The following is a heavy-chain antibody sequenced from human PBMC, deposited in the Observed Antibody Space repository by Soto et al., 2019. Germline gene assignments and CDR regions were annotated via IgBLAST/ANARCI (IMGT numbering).Heavy chain of an antibody. D-gene: IGHD3-10*01. V-gene: IGHV3-23*01. CDR1: GFTFSSYA. J-gene: IGHJ4*02. Sequence: GGSLRLSCAASGFTFSSYAMSWVRPAPGKGLEWVSAISGSGGSTYYADSVKGRFTISRDNSKNTLYLQMNSLRAEDTAVYYCAKARGQEKEALLLWFGEPYAHLDYWGQGTLVTVSS. CDR3: AKARGQEKEALLLWFGEPYAHLDY. CDR2: ISGSGGST.